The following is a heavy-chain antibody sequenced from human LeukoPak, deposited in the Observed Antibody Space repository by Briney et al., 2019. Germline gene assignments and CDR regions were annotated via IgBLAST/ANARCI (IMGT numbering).Heavy chain of an antibody. V-gene: IGHV4-59*08. CDR2: IYYSGST. J-gene: IGHJ4*02. CDR1: GGSMSHYY. Sequence: SETLSLTCTVSGGSMSHYYWGWIRQPPGKGLEWIGYIYYSGSTNYNPSLKSRLTISVDTSKNQFSLKLSSVTAADTAVYYCARFKAMAGTNFDYWGQGTLVTVSS. D-gene: IGHD6-19*01. CDR3: ARFKAMAGTNFDY.